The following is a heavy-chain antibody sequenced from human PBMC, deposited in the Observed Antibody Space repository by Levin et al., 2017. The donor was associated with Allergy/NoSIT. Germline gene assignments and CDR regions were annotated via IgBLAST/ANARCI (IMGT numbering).Heavy chain of an antibody. CDR1: GGSIRSYY. V-gene: IGHV4-59*01. CDR3: ARDGSGYDLIAFDI. D-gene: IGHD5-12*01. CDR2: IYYSGST. Sequence: RSQTLSLPCTVSGGSIRSYYWSWIRQPPGKGLEWIGYIYYSGSTNYNPSLKSRVTISVDTSKNQFSLKLSSVTAADTAVYYCARDGSGYDLIAFDIWGQGTMVTVSS. J-gene: IGHJ3*02.